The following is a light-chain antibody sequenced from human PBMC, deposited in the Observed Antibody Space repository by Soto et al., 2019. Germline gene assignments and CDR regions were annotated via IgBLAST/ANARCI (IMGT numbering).Light chain of an antibody. CDR1: SSDVGSYNL. V-gene: IGLV2-23*03. CDR2: EGS. CDR3: CSYAGSSTFHYV. Sequence: QSALTQSASVSGSPGQSITISCTGTSSDVGSYNLVSWYQQHPGKAPKLMIYEGSKRPSGVSNRFSGSKSGNTASLTISGLQAEAEADYYCCSYAGSSTFHYVFGTGTKVTVL. J-gene: IGLJ1*01.